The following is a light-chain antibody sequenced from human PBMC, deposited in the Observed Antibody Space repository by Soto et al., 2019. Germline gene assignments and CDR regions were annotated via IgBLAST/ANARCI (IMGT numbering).Light chain of an antibody. J-gene: IGLJ3*02. V-gene: IGLV6-57*04. CDR3: QSYDRTNVV. CDR1: GGSIASHY. CDR2: EDD. Sequence: NFMLTQPLSVSDSPGMTVTISCTRSGGSIASHYVRWVQQRPGSAPTTEIYEDDQRPSGVPDRFSGSIDSSSNSASLTISGLKTEDEADNYCQSYDRTNVVFGGGTKLTVL.